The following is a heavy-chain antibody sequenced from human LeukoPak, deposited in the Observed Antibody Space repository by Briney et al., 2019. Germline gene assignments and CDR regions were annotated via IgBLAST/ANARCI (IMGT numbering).Heavy chain of an antibody. Sequence: SQTLSLTCAISGDSVSSNSAAWNWIRQSPSRGLEWLGRTYSRSKWYNDYALSVKSRITINPDTSKNQLSLQLNSMTPEDTAVYYCARGREVSSGWYYFGYWGQGTLVTVSS. J-gene: IGHJ4*02. CDR2: TYSRSKWYN. V-gene: IGHV6-1*01. D-gene: IGHD6-19*01. CDR1: GDSVSSNSAA. CDR3: ARGREVSSGWYYFGY.